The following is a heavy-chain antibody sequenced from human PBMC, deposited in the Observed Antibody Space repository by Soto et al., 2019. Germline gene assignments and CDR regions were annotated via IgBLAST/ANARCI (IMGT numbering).Heavy chain of an antibody. CDR1: GGSISSNNW. D-gene: IGHD2-2*01. J-gene: IGHJ5*02. CDR3: ARARQYCSSSSCYLDP. Sequence: SEALSLTCAVSGGSISSNNWWNWVRQPPGKGLEWIGEIHHSGSTNYNPSLKSRVTISVDKSKNQFSLKLNSVTAADTAVYYCARARQYCSSSSCYLDPWGQGTLVTVSS. CDR2: IHHSGST. V-gene: IGHV4-4*02.